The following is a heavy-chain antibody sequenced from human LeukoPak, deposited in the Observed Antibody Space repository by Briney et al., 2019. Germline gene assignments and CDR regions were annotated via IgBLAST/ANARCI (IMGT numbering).Heavy chain of an antibody. CDR1: GFTFNSYW. J-gene: IGHJ4*02. D-gene: IGHD4-23*01. CDR3: ARDRYGYGGNSFVDY. CDR2: IKQDGSEK. V-gene: IGHV3-7*01. Sequence: PGGSLRLSCAASGFTFNSYWMSWVRQAPGKGLEWVANIKQDGSEKYYVDSVKGRFTISRDNAKNSLYLQMNSLRAEDTAVYYCARDRYGYGGNSFVDYWGQGTLVTVSS.